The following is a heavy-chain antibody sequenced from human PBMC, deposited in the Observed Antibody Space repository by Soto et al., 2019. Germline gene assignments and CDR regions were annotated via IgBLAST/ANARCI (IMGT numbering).Heavy chain of an antibody. V-gene: IGHV3-48*02. CDR1: GFMFDSYA. J-gene: IGHJ4*02. Sequence: GGSLRLSCVASGFMFDSYAMNWVRQAPRKGLEWVSYISPGGDRIYYAESLKGRITISRDNARNSLSLQMDILSDEDTAVYYCTKSDDSAGWGVDFWGQGTLVTVS. D-gene: IGHD4-4*01. CDR2: ISPGGDRI. CDR3: TKSDDSAGWGVDF.